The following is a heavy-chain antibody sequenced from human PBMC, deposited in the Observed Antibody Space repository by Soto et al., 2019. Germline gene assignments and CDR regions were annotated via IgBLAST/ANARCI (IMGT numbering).Heavy chain of an antibody. CDR3: ARRYGDPSSAAGFDF. D-gene: IGHD2-21*02. V-gene: IGHV1-18*04. CDR2: ISTYNGRT. Sequence: ASVKVSCKASGYAFSSYNINWVRQAPGQGLGWVGWISTYNGRTNYAQKVQGRVTMTTDTSTSTAYMELRSLRSDDTDVYYCARRYGDPSSAAGFDFWGQGTLVTVSS. J-gene: IGHJ4*02. CDR1: GYAFSSYN.